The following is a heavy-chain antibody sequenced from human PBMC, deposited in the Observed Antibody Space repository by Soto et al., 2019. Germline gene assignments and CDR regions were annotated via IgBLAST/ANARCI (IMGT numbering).Heavy chain of an antibody. Sequence: EMQLVESGGGLVQPGGSLRLSCAASGFTISSYWMSWVRQAPGKGLEWVANIKQDGSEKYYVDSVKGRFTISRDNAKNSLYLQMNSLRAEDTAVYYCARDLYDIERGIDYWGQGTLVTVSS. CDR2: IKQDGSEK. V-gene: IGHV3-7*01. J-gene: IGHJ4*02. CDR3: ARDLYDIERGIDY. CDR1: GFTISSYW. D-gene: IGHD3-9*01.